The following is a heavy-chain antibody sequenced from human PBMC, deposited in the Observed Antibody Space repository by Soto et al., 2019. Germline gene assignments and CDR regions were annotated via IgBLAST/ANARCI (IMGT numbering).Heavy chain of an antibody. J-gene: IGHJ6*03. Sequence: GGSLRLSCAASGFTFSSYSMNWVRQAPGKGLEWVSSISSSSSYIYYADSVKGRFTISRDNAKNSLYLQMNSLRAEDTAVYYCARDYYDSSPDGGYYYYYMDVWGKGTTVTVSS. CDR3: ARDYYDSSPDGGYYYYYMDV. CDR1: GFTFSSYS. CDR2: ISSSSSYI. D-gene: IGHD3-22*01. V-gene: IGHV3-21*01.